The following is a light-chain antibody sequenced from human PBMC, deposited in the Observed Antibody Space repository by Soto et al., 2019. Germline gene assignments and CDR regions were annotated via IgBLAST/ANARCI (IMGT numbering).Light chain of an antibody. CDR1: QTISDY. Sequence: DIQMTQSPSTLSTSVGDSVIITCRAIQTISDYLACYQQKPGKAPKLLIYDASSLESGVTSRFSGSGSGTEFTLTISSLQPDDFTTYFFKHYDPYSPCPFGQGTRLQI. CDR3: KHYDPYSPCP. J-gene: IGKJ5*01. V-gene: IGKV1-5*01. CDR2: DAS.